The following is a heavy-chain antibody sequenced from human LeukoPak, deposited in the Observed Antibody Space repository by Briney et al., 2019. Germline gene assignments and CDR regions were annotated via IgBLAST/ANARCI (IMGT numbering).Heavy chain of an antibody. J-gene: IGHJ4*02. Sequence: GGSLRLSCAASGFTFSNYGMHWVRQAPGKGLEWVAVIWYDGSNKYFIDSVKGRFTISRDNSKNTLYLQMNSLRGEDTAVYYCARASSIWYLVDYWGQGTLVTVSS. CDR3: ARASSIWYLVDY. D-gene: IGHD6-13*01. V-gene: IGHV3-33*01. CDR1: GFTFSNYG. CDR2: IWYDGSNK.